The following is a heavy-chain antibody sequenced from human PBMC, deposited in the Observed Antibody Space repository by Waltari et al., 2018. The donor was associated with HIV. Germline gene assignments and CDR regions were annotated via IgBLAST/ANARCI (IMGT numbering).Heavy chain of an antibody. Sequence: QVQLVQSGAEVKKPGASVKVSCKASGYTFPNYAMHWVRQAPGQSLEWMGWINAGNGNTKYSQKFQGRVTITRDTSASTAYMELSSLRSEDTAVYYCARLSSSPQLLPRDNYYYYGMDVWGQGTTVTVSS. D-gene: IGHD2-2*01. J-gene: IGHJ6*02. CDR2: INAGNGNT. CDR3: ARLSSSPQLLPRDNYYYYGMDV. V-gene: IGHV1-3*01. CDR1: GYTFPNYA.